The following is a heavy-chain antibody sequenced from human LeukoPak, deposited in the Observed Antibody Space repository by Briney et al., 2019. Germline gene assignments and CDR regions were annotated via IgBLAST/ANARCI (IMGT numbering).Heavy chain of an antibody. V-gene: IGHV3-21*01. CDR1: GFTFSSYS. CDR2: ISSSSSYI. D-gene: IGHD6-13*01. CDR3: AKVGGNSWYSDY. Sequence: GGSLRLSCAASGFTFSSYSMNWVRQAPGKGLEWVSSISSSSSYIYYADSVKGRFTISRDNAKNSLYLQMNSLRAEDTAVYYCAKVGGNSWYSDYWGQGTLVTVSS. J-gene: IGHJ4*02.